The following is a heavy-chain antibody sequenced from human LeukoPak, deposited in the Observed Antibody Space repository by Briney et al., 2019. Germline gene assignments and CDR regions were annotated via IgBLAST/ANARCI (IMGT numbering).Heavy chain of an antibody. Sequence: PSETLSLTCTVSGGSISSYYWSWIRQPPGKGLEWIGYIYYSGSTNYNPSLKSRVTISVDTSKNQFSLKLSSVTAADTAVYYCATFGGNGFDYWGQGTLVTVSS. V-gene: IGHV4-59*12. CDR3: ATFGGNGFDY. CDR1: GGSISSYY. J-gene: IGHJ4*02. D-gene: IGHD4-23*01. CDR2: IYYSGST.